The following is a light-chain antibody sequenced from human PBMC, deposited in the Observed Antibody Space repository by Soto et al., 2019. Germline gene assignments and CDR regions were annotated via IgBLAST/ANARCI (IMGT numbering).Light chain of an antibody. J-gene: IGLJ2*01. Sequence: QSVLTQPASVSGSPGQSITISCTGTSSDVGGYNYVSWYQQHPGKAPKLMIYDVSNRPSGVSNRFSGSKSGNTASLTISGLQAEDEADYHCSSYRRSSTVVFGGGTKVTVL. CDR3: SSYRRSSTVV. V-gene: IGLV2-14*01. CDR1: SSDVGGYNY. CDR2: DVS.